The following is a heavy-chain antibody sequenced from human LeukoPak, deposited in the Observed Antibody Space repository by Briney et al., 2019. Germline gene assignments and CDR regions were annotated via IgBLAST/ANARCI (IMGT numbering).Heavy chain of an antibody. CDR1: GFTFSSYG. D-gene: IGHD2-2*01. V-gene: IGHV3-30*18. CDR2: ISYDGSNK. J-gene: IGHJ1*01. Sequence: GGSLRLSCVASGFTFSSYGMHWVRQAPGKGLGWVAVISYDGSNKYYADSVKGRFTISRDNSKNTLYLQMNSLRAEDTAVYYCAKEPYCSSTSCIGEYFQRWGQGTLVTVSS. CDR3: AKEPYCSSTSCIGEYFQR.